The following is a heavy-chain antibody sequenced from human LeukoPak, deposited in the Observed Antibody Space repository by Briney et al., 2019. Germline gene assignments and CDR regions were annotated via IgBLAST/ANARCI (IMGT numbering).Heavy chain of an antibody. D-gene: IGHD2-8*01. CDR3: ARSCTNGVCPLDD. CDR2: MNPNSGNT. J-gene: IGHJ4*02. V-gene: IGHV1-8*03. Sequence: ASVKVSCKASGYTFTSYDINWVRQATGQGLEWMGWMNPNSGNTGYAQKFQGRVTITRNTSIRTAYMELSSLRSEDTAVYYCARSCTNGVCPLDDWGQGTLVTVSS. CDR1: GYTFTSYD.